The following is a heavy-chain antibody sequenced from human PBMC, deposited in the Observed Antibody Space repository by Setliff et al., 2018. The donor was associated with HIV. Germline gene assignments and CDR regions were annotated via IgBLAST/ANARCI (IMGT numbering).Heavy chain of an antibody. CDR3: ARDCSGGSCYSENGLDV. CDR1: GFTFSDYY. Sequence: GGSLRLSCAASGFTFSDYYMSWIRQAPGKGLEWVSYISSSGSTIYYADSVKGRFTISRDNAKKSLYLQMNDLRAEDTAVYYCARDCSGGSCYSENGLDVWGQGTTVTVSS. J-gene: IGHJ6*02. D-gene: IGHD2-15*01. V-gene: IGHV3-11*04. CDR2: ISSSGSTI.